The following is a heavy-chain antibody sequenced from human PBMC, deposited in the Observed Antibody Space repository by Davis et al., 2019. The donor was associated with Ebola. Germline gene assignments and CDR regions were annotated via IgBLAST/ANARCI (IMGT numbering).Heavy chain of an antibody. Sequence: SETLSLTCTVSGGSISSYYWSWIRQPPGKGLEWIGYIYYSGSTNYNPSLKSRVTISVDTSKNQFSLKLSSVTAAHTAVYYCARRDGSSGWYNYYGMDVWGQGTTVTVSS. CDR3: ARRDGSSGWYNYYGMDV. J-gene: IGHJ6*02. V-gene: IGHV4-59*01. CDR1: GGSISSYY. D-gene: IGHD6-19*01. CDR2: IYYSGST.